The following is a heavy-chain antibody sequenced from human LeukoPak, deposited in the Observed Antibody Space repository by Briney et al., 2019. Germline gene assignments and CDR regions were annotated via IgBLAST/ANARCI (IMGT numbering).Heavy chain of an antibody. CDR3: ASLPRGYDILTGYYMGVDY. J-gene: IGHJ4*02. Sequence: GGSLRLSCAASGFTFSSYSMNWVRQAPGKGLEWVSSISSSSSYIYYADSVQGRFTISRDNAKNSLYLQMNSLRAEDTAVYYCASLPRGYDILTGYYMGVDYWGQGTLVTVSS. V-gene: IGHV3-21*01. CDR1: GFTFSSYS. CDR2: ISSSSSYI. D-gene: IGHD3-9*01.